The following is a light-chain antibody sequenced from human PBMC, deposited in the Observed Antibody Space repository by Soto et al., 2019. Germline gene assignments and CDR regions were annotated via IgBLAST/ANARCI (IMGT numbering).Light chain of an antibody. CDR2: DTS. Sequence: EIVWTQSPGTLSLSPGKRATLSCRASQSVSNFLAWYQQKPGQAPRLLIYDTSNRATGIPARFSGSGSGTDFTLTINNLDPEDFAVYYCQQRSNWPITFGQGTRLEN. V-gene: IGKV3-11*01. CDR1: QSVSNF. CDR3: QQRSNWPIT. J-gene: IGKJ5*01.